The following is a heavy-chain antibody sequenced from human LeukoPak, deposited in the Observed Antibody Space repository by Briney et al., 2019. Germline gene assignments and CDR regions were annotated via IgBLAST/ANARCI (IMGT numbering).Heavy chain of an antibody. CDR2: INYSGST. V-gene: IGHV4-39*01. CDR3: ARRTSSSWFFDY. Sequence: SETLSLTCTVSGGSISSSNYYWAWIRQPPGKGLEWIGSINYSGSTYYNPSLKSRATTSVDTSKNQFSLKMSSVTAADTAVYYCARRTSSSWFFDYWGQGTLVTVSS. D-gene: IGHD6-13*01. CDR1: GGSISSSNYY. J-gene: IGHJ4*02.